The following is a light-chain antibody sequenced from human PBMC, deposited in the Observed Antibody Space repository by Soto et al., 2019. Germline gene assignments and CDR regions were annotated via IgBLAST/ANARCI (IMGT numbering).Light chain of an antibody. Sequence: EIVLAQSPDTLSLSPGERATLSCRASQSVSSNLAWYQHRPGQAPRLLIYDTSYREAGIPARFSGSGSGTEFTLTISSLEPEDFEVYYCQQRSNWPPTFGQGTRLEIK. V-gene: IGKV3-11*01. CDR2: DTS. J-gene: IGKJ5*01. CDR1: QSVSSN. CDR3: QQRSNWPPT.